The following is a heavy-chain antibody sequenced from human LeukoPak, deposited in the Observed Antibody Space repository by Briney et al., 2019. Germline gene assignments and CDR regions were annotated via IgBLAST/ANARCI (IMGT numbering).Heavy chain of an antibody. D-gene: IGHD5-12*01. Sequence: SVKVSCKASGGTFSSYAISWVRQAPGQGLEWMGGIIPIFGTANCAQKFQGRVTITTDESTSTAYMELSSLRSEDTAVYYCAIGVATISYYYYMDVWGKGTTVTVSS. J-gene: IGHJ6*03. CDR3: AIGVATISYYYYMDV. V-gene: IGHV1-69*05. CDR1: GGTFSSYA. CDR2: IIPIFGTA.